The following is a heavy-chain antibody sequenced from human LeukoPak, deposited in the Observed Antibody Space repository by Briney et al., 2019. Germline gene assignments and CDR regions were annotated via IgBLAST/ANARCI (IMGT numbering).Heavy chain of an antibody. J-gene: IGHJ6*03. D-gene: IGHD5-18*01. V-gene: IGHV3-7*01. CDR3: GRDENSYGYWGKIAECYMDV. CDR2: IKQDGSEK. CDR1: GFTFSSYW. Sequence: GGSLRLSCAASGFTFSSYWMSWVRQAPGKGLEWVANIKQDGSEKYYVDSVKGRFTISRDNARNSLYLQMNSLRAEDTAVYYCGRDENSYGYWGKIAECYMDVWGKGTTVTVSS.